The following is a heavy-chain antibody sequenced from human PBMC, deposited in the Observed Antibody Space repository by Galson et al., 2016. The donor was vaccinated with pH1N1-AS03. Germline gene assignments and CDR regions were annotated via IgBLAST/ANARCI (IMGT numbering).Heavy chain of an antibody. CDR1: GFTFSIYA. J-gene: IGHJ4*02. Sequence: LRLSCAASGFTFSIYAMSWVRQAPGKGLAWVSTISGSGTGTYYADSVRGRFTISRDNSENTLYLQMNSLTAEDTAVYYCAKRGGLPSEGMTYFDSWGQGTLVPVSS. CDR3: AKRGGLPSEGMTYFDS. CDR2: ISGSGTGT. D-gene: IGHD2-2*01. V-gene: IGHV3-23*01.